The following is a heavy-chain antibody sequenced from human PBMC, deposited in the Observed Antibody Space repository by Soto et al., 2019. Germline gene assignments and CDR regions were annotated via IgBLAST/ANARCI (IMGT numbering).Heavy chain of an antibody. J-gene: IGHJ5*02. CDR2: ISSSSRTM. D-gene: IGHD2-2*01. CDR3: ATASMKGDP. CDR1: GFTFSSYS. Sequence: EVQLVESGGGLVQPGGSLRLSCAASGFTFSSYSMKWVRQAPGKGLECVSYISSSSRTMWYADSVEGRFTISRDNAKNSLYLQMNSLRDEDTAVYYCATASMKGDPWGQGILVTVSS. V-gene: IGHV3-48*02.